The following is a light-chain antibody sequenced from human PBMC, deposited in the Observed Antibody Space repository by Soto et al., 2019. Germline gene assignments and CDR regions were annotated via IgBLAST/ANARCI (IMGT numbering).Light chain of an antibody. V-gene: IGLV2-8*01. Sequence: LTQPPSASGSPGQSVTISCTGTSSDVGGYNYVSWYQQHPGKAPKLIIYEVYKRPSGVPDRFSGSKSGNTAALTVSGLQAEDEADYYCSSYVGTNSYVFGTGTK. CDR3: SSYVGTNSYV. CDR2: EVY. J-gene: IGLJ1*01. CDR1: SSDVGGYNY.